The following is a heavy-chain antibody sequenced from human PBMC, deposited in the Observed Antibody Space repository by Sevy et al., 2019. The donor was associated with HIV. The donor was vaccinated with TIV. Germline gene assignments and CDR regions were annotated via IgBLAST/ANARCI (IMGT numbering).Heavy chain of an antibody. J-gene: IGHJ6*02. CDR2: IYYSAST. CDR1: GGSISNFY. CDR3: AREPPYYDILSSYSYGMDV. Sequence: SENLSLTCTVSGGSISNFYWSWIRQPPGKGLEWIGNIYYSASTNYNPSLKSRVIISVDTSKNQLSLRLNSVTAADTAAYYCAREPPYYDILSSYSYGMDVWGQGTLVPVSS. D-gene: IGHD3-9*01. V-gene: IGHV4-59*01.